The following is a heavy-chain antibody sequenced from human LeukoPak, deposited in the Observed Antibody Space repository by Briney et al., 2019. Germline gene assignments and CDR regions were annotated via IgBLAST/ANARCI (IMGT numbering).Heavy chain of an antibody. CDR3: VRGGTYYLPY. J-gene: IGHJ4*02. CDR1: GGSISSYY. Sequence: SETLSLTCTVSGGSISSYYWSWIRQPAGKGLEWIGRIYTSGSTNYNPSLKSRVTISVDTSKNQFSLKLSSVTAADTAIYYCVRGGTYYLPYWGQGILVTVSS. D-gene: IGHD1-26*01. CDR2: IYTSGST. V-gene: IGHV4-4*07.